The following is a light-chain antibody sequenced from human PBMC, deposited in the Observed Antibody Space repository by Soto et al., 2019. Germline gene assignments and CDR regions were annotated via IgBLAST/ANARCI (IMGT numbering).Light chain of an antibody. Sequence: EIVMTQSPATLSVSPGERATLSCRASQSVSSNLAWYQQKPGQAPRLLIYDASNRATGIPARFSCSGSGTDFTLTISRLEPEEFAVYYCKQRSNWPTFGRGPRRALK. V-gene: IGKV3-11*01. CDR1: QSVSSN. J-gene: IGKJ5*01. CDR3: KQRSNWPT. CDR2: DAS.